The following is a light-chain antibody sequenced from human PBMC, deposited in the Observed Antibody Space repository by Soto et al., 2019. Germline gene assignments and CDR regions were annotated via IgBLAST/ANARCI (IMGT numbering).Light chain of an antibody. Sequence: QSVLTQPASVSGSPGKSITISCTGTSSDIGGYNSVSWYQQHPDKAPQLLIYDVSYRPSGISSRFSGSKSGATASLTISGLQAEDEADYYCSSYASTTSRVFGGGTKVTVL. J-gene: IGLJ2*01. CDR2: DVS. V-gene: IGLV2-14*01. CDR3: SSYASTTSRV. CDR1: SSDIGGYNS.